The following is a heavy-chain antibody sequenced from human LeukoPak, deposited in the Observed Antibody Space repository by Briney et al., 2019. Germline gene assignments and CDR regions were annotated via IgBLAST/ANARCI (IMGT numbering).Heavy chain of an antibody. J-gene: IGHJ4*02. CDR2: INPSGST. Sequence: ASVKVSCKASGYTFTSYYMHWVRQAPGQGLEWMGIINPSGSTSYAQKFQGRVTMTRDTSTSTVYMELSSLRSEDTAVYYCARDWLSTGNDYWGQGTLVTVSS. CDR3: ARDWLSTGNDY. CDR1: GYTFTSYY. D-gene: IGHD5/OR15-5a*01. V-gene: IGHV1-46*01.